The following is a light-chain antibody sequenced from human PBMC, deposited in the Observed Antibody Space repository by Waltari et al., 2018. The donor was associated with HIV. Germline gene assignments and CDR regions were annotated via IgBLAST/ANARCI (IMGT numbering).Light chain of an antibody. Sequence: EIVLTQSPDTLSLSPGERATLSCTASQSVTSGYLAWYQQKPGRTPRLVISGASSRATGIPDRFSGSGSGTHFTLTINGVEPEDFAMYFCQQYATSPELTFGGGTQLDIK. CDR1: QSVTSGY. CDR2: GAS. CDR3: QQYATSPELT. V-gene: IGKV3-20*01. J-gene: IGKJ4*01.